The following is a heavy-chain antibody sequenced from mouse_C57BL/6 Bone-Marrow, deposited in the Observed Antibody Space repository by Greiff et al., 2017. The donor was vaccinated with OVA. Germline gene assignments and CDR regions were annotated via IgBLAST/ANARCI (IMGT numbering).Heavy chain of an antibody. V-gene: IGHV1-52*01. CDR3: AGDYGSSSWYFDV. CDR2: IDPSGSET. Sequence: QVQLLQSGAGLVRPGCSLKLSCTASGSTFTSYSMPWVRQSPIQGLEWIGNIDPSGSETHYTQNFKGQATMTVDNSTSTSYLQLSSLTSEDAAIYYCAGDYGSSSWYFDVWGTGTTVTVAS. D-gene: IGHD1-1*01. J-gene: IGHJ1*03. CDR1: GSTFTSYS.